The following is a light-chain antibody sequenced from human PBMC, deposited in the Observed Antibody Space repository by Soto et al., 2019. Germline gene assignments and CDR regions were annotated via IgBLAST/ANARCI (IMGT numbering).Light chain of an antibody. Sequence: EIVLTQSPDTLSLSPGERATLSCRASESIGDTYLAWYQQRPGQAPRLLIYETSSKSTGIPDRFSGSGSATDVTLTISRLEPEDSAVHYCQQYGGSPPETFGHGTKVEIK. V-gene: IGKV3-20*01. CDR2: ETS. J-gene: IGKJ1*01. CDR1: ESIGDTY. CDR3: QQYGGSPPET.